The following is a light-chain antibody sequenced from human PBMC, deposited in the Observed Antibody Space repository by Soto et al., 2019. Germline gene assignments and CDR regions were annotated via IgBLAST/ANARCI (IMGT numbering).Light chain of an antibody. Sequence: DIQMTQSPSTLSAYVGDRVIITCRASQSIRYWWAWFQQKAGKAPKLLIYEASRLESGVPSRISGSGSGTEFTLTISSLQPEAFATYYCQQYTSYPWTFGPGTKVDIK. J-gene: IGKJ1*01. V-gene: IGKV1-5*03. CDR1: QSIRYW. CDR3: QQYTSYPWT. CDR2: EAS.